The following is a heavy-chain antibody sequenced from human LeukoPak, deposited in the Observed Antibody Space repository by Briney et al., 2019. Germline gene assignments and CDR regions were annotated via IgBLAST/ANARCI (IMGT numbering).Heavy chain of an antibody. CDR1: GGSISNYY. V-gene: IGHV4-59*01. Sequence: PSETLSLTCTVSGGSISNYYWCWIRQPPGKGLEWIGYIYSSGSTKYNPSLKSRVTISVDTSKNQFSLKLSSVTAADTAVYYCARVGLGDDFWSGYSYYYYMDVWGKGTTVTVSS. CDR3: ARVGLGDDFWSGYSYYYYMDV. CDR2: IYSSGST. J-gene: IGHJ6*03. D-gene: IGHD3-3*01.